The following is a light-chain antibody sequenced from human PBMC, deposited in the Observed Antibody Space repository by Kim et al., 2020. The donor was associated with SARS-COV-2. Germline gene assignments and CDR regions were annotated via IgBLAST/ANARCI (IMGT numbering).Light chain of an antibody. J-gene: IGKJ5*01. CDR3: QQRSNWFIT. Sequence: ERSPPPLRARQGVSRFLALYQQKPGQAPRLLIYDASNRATGIPARFSGSGSGTDFTLTISSLEPEDFAVYYCQQRSNWFITFGQGTRLEIK. CDR1: QGVSRF. V-gene: IGKV3-11*01. CDR2: DAS.